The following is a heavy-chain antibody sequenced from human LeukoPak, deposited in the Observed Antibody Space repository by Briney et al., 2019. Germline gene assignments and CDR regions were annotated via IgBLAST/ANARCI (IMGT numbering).Heavy chain of an antibody. Sequence: GGSLRLSCEASGFTFSSYAMTWVRQAPGKGLEWVSAISASGGSTHYADSVKGRFTISRDSSKNTLSLQMNSLRAEDTALYYCAKGSSAWYGWFEPWGQGTLVTVSS. CDR3: AKGSSAWYGWFEP. J-gene: IGHJ5*02. CDR1: GFTFSSYA. D-gene: IGHD6-19*01. CDR2: ISASGGST. V-gene: IGHV3-23*01.